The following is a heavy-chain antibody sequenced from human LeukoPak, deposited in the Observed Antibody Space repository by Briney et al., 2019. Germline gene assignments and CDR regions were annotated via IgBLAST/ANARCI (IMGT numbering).Heavy chain of an antibody. CDR3: AGRIAAAGAFDY. CDR2: IYYSGST. CDR1: GGSISSSSYY. Sequence: SETLSLTCTVSGGSISSSSYYWGWIRQPPGKGLEWIGSIYYSGSTYYNPSLKSRATISVDTSKNQFSLKLSSVTAADTAVYYCAGRIAAAGAFDYWGQGTLVTVSS. D-gene: IGHD6-13*01. V-gene: IGHV4-39*01. J-gene: IGHJ4*02.